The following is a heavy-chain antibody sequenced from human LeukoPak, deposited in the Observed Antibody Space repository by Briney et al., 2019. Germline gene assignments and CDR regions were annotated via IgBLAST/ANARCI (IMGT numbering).Heavy chain of an antibody. CDR1: GFTFSSYW. V-gene: IGHV3-74*01. CDR2: INSDGRTT. J-gene: IGHJ4*02. Sequence: GGSLRLSCVVSGFTFSSYWMHWVRQAPGEGLVWVSRINSDGRTTTYADSVKGRFTISRDNAKNTLYLQMNSLRAEDTAVYYCAKGGVDYWGQGTLVTVSS. D-gene: IGHD6-25*01. CDR3: AKGGVDY.